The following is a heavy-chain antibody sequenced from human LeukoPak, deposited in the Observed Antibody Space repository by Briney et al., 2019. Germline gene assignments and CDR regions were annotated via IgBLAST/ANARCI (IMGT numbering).Heavy chain of an antibody. CDR3: ARGGRAAAGTSLNFDY. Sequence: SETLSLTCTVSGGSFSSYYWSWIRQPPGKGLEWIGYIYYSGTTNYNPSLKSRVTISVDTSKNQFSVKLISVTAADTAVYYCARGGRAAAGTSLNFDYWGQRTLVTVSS. CDR2: IYYSGTT. CDR1: GGSFSSYY. D-gene: IGHD6-13*01. J-gene: IGHJ4*02. V-gene: IGHV4-59*01.